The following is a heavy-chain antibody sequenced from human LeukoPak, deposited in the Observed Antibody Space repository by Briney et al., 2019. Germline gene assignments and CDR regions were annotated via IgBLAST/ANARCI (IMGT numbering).Heavy chain of an antibody. CDR3: AELGITMIGGV. CDR2: INQDGSKK. J-gene: IGHJ6*04. V-gene: IGHV3-7*01. Sequence: GGSLRLSCTTSGFTFTDYWMTWVRQAPGKGLEWVANINQDGSKKFYVDSVKGRFTISRGNAKNSLYLQMNSLRAEDTAVYYCAELGITMIGGVWGKGTTVTISS. D-gene: IGHD3-10*02. CDR1: GFTFTDYW.